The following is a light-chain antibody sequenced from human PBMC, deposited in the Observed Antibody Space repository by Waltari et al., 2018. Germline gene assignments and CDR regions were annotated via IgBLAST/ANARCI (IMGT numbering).Light chain of an antibody. J-gene: IGKJ2*01. V-gene: IGKV1-NL1*01. CDR3: QHYYNVPPYS. Sequence: DIQTTQSPSSLSASVGDSVTIHFRASRVIANSLAWYQQEPGKAPKLLIYAASYLESGVPPRFSGSGSGTVYTLTISSLQPEDFATYYCQHYYNVPPYSFGQGTKLEIK. CDR1: RVIANS. CDR2: AAS.